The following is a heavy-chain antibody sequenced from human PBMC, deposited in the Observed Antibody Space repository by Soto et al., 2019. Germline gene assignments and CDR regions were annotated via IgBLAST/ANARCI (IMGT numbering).Heavy chain of an antibody. D-gene: IGHD6-13*01. CDR3: ARVAYSSLYYYYYGMDV. CDR2: INPSGGST. CDR1: GYTFTSYY. J-gene: IGHJ6*02. V-gene: IGHV1-46*01. Sequence: GASVKVSCKASGYTFTSYYMHWVRHAPAQGFEWMGIINPSGGSTSYAQKFQGRVTMTRDTSTSTVYMELSSLRSEDTAVYYCARVAYSSLYYYYYGMDVWGQGTTVTVSS.